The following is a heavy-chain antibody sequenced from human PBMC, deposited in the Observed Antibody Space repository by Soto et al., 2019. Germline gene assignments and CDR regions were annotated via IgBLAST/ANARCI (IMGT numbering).Heavy chain of an antibody. CDR3: ARGPLYCGGDCPGAFDI. D-gene: IGHD2-21*02. Sequence: KLQGRVTMTTDTSTSTAYMELRSLRSDDTAVYYCARGPLYCGGDCPGAFDIWGQGTMVTVSS. V-gene: IGHV1-18*01. J-gene: IGHJ3*02.